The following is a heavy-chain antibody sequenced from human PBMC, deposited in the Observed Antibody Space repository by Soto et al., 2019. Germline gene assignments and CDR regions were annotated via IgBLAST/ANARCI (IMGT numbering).Heavy chain of an antibody. D-gene: IGHD2-15*01. Sequence: QVQLVESGGGVVQPGRSLRLSCAASGFTFNSYALHWVRQAPGKGLEWVAVISYDGSNKYYAESVKGRFTISRDNSKNTLYLQMNTLRTEDTAVYYCASDGRCGGGTCYSSGWFDPWGQGTLVTVSS. CDR3: ASDGRCGGGTCYSSGWFDP. CDR1: GFTFNSYA. CDR2: ISYDGSNK. V-gene: IGHV3-30*04. J-gene: IGHJ5*02.